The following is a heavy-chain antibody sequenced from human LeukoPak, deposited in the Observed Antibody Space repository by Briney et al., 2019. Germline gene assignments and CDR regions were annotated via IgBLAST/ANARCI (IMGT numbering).Heavy chain of an antibody. Sequence: HPGGSLRLSCAASGFTFSNYAMTWVRQAPGKGLEWVSAISGSGGSTYYADSVKGRFTISRDNSKNTLYLQMNSLRAEDTAVYYCATAYCTNGVCFPFDYWGQGTLVTVSS. D-gene: IGHD2-8*01. J-gene: IGHJ4*02. CDR2: ISGSGGST. CDR1: GFTFSNYA. CDR3: ATAYCTNGVCFPFDY. V-gene: IGHV3-23*01.